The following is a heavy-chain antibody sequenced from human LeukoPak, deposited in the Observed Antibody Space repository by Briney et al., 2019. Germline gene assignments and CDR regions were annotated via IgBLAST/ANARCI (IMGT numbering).Heavy chain of an antibody. Sequence: PGGSLRLSCAASGFTFSSYSMNWVRQAPGKGLEWVSYISSSSSTIYYADSVKGRFTISRDNAKNSLYLQMNSLRAEDTAVYYCARAGSSSWHRRYYYGMDVWGQGTTVTVSS. D-gene: IGHD6-13*01. CDR2: ISSSSSTI. J-gene: IGHJ6*02. V-gene: IGHV3-48*01. CDR1: GFTFSSYS. CDR3: ARAGSSSWHRRYYYGMDV.